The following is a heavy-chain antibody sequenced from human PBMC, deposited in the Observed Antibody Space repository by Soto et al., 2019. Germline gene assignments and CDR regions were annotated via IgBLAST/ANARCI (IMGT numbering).Heavy chain of an antibody. CDR3: ARHPGGRGYYYGMDV. CDR1: GGTFSSYA. V-gene: IGHV1-69*12. Sequence: QVQLVQPGAEVKKPGSSVKVSRKASGGTFSSYAISWVRQAPGQGREWMGGIIPIVGTADYAQKFQGRVTITADESTSTAYMELSSLRSEDTAVYYCARHPGGRGYYYGMDVWGQGTTVIVSS. CDR2: IIPIVGTA. J-gene: IGHJ6*02. D-gene: IGHD2-15*01.